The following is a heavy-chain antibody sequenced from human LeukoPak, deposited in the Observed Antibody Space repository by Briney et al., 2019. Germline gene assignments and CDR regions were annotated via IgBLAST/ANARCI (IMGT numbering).Heavy chain of an antibody. Sequence: SETLSLTCTVSGGSISSYYWSWIRQPPGKGLEWIGYTYYSGSTNYNPSLKSRVTISVDTSKNQFSLKLSSVTAADTAVYYCARGLRERTLRYSSSSEGLFDYWGQGTLVTVSS. CDR2: TYYSGST. CDR3: ARGLRERTLRYSSSSEGLFDY. V-gene: IGHV4-59*01. J-gene: IGHJ4*02. CDR1: GGSISSYY. D-gene: IGHD6-6*01.